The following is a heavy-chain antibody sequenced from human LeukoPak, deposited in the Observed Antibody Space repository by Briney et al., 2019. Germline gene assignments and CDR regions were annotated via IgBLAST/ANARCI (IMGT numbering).Heavy chain of an antibody. D-gene: IGHD3-10*01. CDR1: GFTFSNTW. J-gene: IGHJ6*03. Sequence: GGSLRLSCAASGFTFSNTWMSWVRQAPGKGLEWVSGINWNGGSTGYADSVKGRFTISRDNAKNSLYLQMNSLRAEDTALYYCAKAPGSRYYYYMDVWGKGTTVTVSS. CDR3: AKAPGSRYYYYMDV. V-gene: IGHV3-20*04. CDR2: INWNGGST.